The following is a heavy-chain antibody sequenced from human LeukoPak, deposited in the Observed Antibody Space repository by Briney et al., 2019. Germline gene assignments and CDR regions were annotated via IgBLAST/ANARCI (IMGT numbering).Heavy chain of an antibody. CDR1: GFTFSSYA. V-gene: IGHV3-23*01. CDR3: AKVCGSSTSCSFDY. CDR2: ISGSGGST. J-gene: IGHJ4*02. Sequence: GRSLRLSCAASGFTFSSYAMSWVRQAPGKGLEWVSAISGSGGSTYYADSVKGRFTISRDNSKNTLYLQMNSLRAEDTAVYYCAKVCGSSTSCSFDYWGQGTLVTVSS. D-gene: IGHD2-2*01.